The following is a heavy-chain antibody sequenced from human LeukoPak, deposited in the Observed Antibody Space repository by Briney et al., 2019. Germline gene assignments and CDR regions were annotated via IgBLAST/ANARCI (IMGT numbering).Heavy chain of an antibody. CDR2: ISSSSSYI. J-gene: IGHJ4*02. V-gene: IGHV3-21*01. Sequence: SGGPLRLSCAVSGFTFSGFGMNWVRHAPGKALEGVSSISSSSSYIYYADSVEGRFTITRDNAKKSLYLQMSSLRAEDTVVYYCARDPINIATAGNGFDYWGQGTLVTVSS. CDR1: GFTFSGFG. D-gene: IGHD6-13*01. CDR3: ARDPINIATAGNGFDY.